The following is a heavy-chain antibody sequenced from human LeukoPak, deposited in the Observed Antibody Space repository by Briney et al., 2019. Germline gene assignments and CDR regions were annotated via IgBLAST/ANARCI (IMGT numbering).Heavy chain of an antibody. CDR3: ARGSGSGSYV. CDR1: GFTVSNYE. D-gene: IGHD3-10*01. Sequence: PGGSLRLSCAASGFTVSNYEMNWVRQAPGKGLEWVSYISSSGSTIYYADSVKGRFTISRDNAKNSLYLQMDSLRAEDTAVYYCARGSGSGSYVWGQGTTVTVSS. V-gene: IGHV3-48*03. CDR2: ISSSGSTI. J-gene: IGHJ6*02.